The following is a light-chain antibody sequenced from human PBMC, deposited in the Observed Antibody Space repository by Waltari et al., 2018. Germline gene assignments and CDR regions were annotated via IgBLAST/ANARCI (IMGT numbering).Light chain of an antibody. Sequence: EIVLTQTPATLSLSPGERATLSCRASQSVDAHLAWYQQKPGQAPRLLIYDASNRATGTPARFSGSGSGTDFTLTINSLEPEDFAFYYCQQRTNWPRLTFGGGTKVEIK. CDR2: DAS. V-gene: IGKV3-11*01. CDR1: QSVDAH. CDR3: QQRTNWPRLT. J-gene: IGKJ4*01.